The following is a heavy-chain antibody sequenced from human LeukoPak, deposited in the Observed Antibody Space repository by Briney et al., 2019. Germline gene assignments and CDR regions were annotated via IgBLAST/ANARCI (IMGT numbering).Heavy chain of an antibody. CDR3: GKDVLAAGQTGFDP. Sequence: GGSLRLSCAASGFTFSSYGMHWVRQAPGKGLEWVAFIRYDGSNKYYADSVKGRFTISRDNSKNTLYLQMNSLRAEDTAVYYCGKDVLAAGQTGFDPGGRETLFPVSS. J-gene: IGHJ5*02. V-gene: IGHV3-30*02. CDR1: GFTFSSYG. D-gene: IGHD6-13*01. CDR2: IRYDGSNK.